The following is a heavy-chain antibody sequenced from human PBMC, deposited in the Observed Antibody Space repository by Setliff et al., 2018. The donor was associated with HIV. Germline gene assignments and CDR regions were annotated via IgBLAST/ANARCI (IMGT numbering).Heavy chain of an antibody. CDR1: GGSISSGSYY. V-gene: IGHV4-61*09. Sequence: PSETLSLTCTVSGGSISSGSYYWSWIRQPTGKGLEWIGHIHASGNTNYNPSLKSRVTLSVDTSKSQFSLKLTSVTAADTAVYYCARPLSTSYNFWGDAFALWGPGTMVTV. D-gene: IGHD3-3*01. CDR2: IHASGNT. J-gene: IGHJ3*01. CDR3: ARPLSTSYNFWGDAFAL.